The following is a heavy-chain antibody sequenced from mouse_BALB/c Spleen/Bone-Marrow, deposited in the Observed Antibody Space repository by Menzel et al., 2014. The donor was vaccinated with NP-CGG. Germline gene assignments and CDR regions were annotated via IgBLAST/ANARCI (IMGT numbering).Heavy chain of an antibody. Sequence: QSGAELVKPGASVKMSCKASGYTFTSYNMHWLKQTPGQGLEWIGAFYPGNGDTSYNQKFKGKATLTADESSSTVYMQLSSLTFEDSAVYYCARSEYGNYPWFAYWGQGTLVTVSA. V-gene: IGHV1-12*01. J-gene: IGHJ3*01. D-gene: IGHD2-1*01. CDR2: FYPGNGDT. CDR3: ARSEYGNYPWFAY. CDR1: GYTFTSYN.